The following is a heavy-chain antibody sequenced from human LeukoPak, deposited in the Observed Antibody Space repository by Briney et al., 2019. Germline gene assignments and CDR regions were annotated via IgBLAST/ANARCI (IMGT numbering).Heavy chain of an antibody. J-gene: IGHJ3*02. Sequence: ASVKVSCKXSGYTFTSYDINWVRQATGQGLEWMGWMNPNSGNTGYAQKFQGRVTITRNTSISTAYMELSSLRSEDTAVYYCARSLPYCSSTSCFWYAFDIWGQGTMVTVSS. CDR2: MNPNSGNT. CDR3: ARSLPYCSSTSCFWYAFDI. CDR1: GYTFTSYD. D-gene: IGHD2-2*01. V-gene: IGHV1-8*03.